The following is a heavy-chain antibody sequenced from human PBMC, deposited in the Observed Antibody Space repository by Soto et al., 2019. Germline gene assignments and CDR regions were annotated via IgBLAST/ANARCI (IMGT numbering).Heavy chain of an antibody. Sequence: QVNLVQSGAEVKKSGASVKVSCKGSGYDFTTYGITWVRQAPGQGLEWMAWISAHNGNTDYAQKLQGRVTVTRDTSTSTAYMELRSRRSDDTAVYYCARGRYGDYWGQGALVTVSS. CDR3: ARGRYGDY. CDR1: GYDFTTYG. J-gene: IGHJ4*02. V-gene: IGHV1-18*01. D-gene: IGHD1-1*01. CDR2: ISAHNGNT.